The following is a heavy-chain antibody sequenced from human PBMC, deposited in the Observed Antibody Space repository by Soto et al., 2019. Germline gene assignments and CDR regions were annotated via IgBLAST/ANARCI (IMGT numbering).Heavy chain of an antibody. V-gene: IGHV4-34*01. CDR3: ARLGLGATPRFVDV. D-gene: IGHD7-27*01. CDR1: GGSGWSFSGYY. Sequence: SETLSLTCAVYGGSGWSFSGYYWSWIRQPPGKGLEWIGEINHSGSTNYNPSLKSRVTISVDTSKNQFSLKLTSMTAADTAVYYCARLGLGATPRFVDVWGQGTTVTVPS. J-gene: IGHJ6*02. CDR2: INHSGST.